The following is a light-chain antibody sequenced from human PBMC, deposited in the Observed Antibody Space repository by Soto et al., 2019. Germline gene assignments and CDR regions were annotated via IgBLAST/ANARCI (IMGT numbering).Light chain of an antibody. V-gene: IGKV1-5*01. Sequence: DIQMTQSPSTLSASVVDRVTITCRASQSISSWLAWYQQKPGKAPKLLIYDASSLETGVPSRFSGSGSGTDFTLTISSLQPEDFATYYCQQYDNLPLIFGQGTRLEIK. J-gene: IGKJ5*01. CDR1: QSISSW. CDR3: QQYDNLPLI. CDR2: DAS.